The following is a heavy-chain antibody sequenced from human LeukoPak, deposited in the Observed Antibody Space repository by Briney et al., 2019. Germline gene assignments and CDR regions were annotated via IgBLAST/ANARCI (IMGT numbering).Heavy chain of an antibody. D-gene: IGHD3-3*01. J-gene: IGHJ4*02. Sequence: PSETLSLTCAVYGGSFSGYYWSWIRQPPGKGLEWIGEINHSGSTNYNPSLKSRVTISVDTSKNQFSLKLSCVTAADTAVYYCATVYYDFWSGYFETRHFDYWGQGTLVTVSS. CDR2: INHSGST. CDR3: ATVYYDFWSGYFETRHFDY. V-gene: IGHV4-34*01. CDR1: GGSFSGYY.